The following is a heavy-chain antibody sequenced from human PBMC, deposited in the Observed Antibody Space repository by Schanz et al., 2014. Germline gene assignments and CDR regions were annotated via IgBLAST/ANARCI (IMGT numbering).Heavy chain of an antibody. CDR1: GYTFTSSG. CDR2: IGGSDGKT. CDR3: ARDRDQWDGNYLDY. D-gene: IGHD1-26*01. Sequence: QVQLVQSGAEVKKPGASVKVSCKASGYTFTSSGFSWVRQAPGQGLEWMGWIGGSDGKTNFAQKFQGRVTMTTDTSTSTVYMELRSLTSDDSAVYYCARDRDQWDGNYLDYWGQGTLVTVSS. V-gene: IGHV1-18*01. J-gene: IGHJ4*02.